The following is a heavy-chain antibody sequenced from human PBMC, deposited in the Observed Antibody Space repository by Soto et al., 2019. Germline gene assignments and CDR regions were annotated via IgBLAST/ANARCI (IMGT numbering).Heavy chain of an antibody. J-gene: IGHJ4*02. V-gene: IGHV3-48*03. CDR2: ISSSGSTI. D-gene: IGHD3-9*01. CDR1: GFTFSSYE. CDR3: ASCFDATGYYYFQY. Sequence: GGSLRLSCAASGFTFSSYEMNWVRQAPGKGLEWIAHISSSGSTIYYADSVKGRFTISRDNAKKSLYLRMNSLGSEDTAVYYCASCFDATGYYYFQYWGQGTPVTVSS.